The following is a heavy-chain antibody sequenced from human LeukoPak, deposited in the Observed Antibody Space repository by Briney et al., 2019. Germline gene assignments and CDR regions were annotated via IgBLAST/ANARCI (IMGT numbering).Heavy chain of an antibody. D-gene: IGHD2-15*01. V-gene: IGHV1-8*01. CDR2: MNPNSGNT. Sequence: ASVTVSFMASVYTFTSYDINWVRQPTGQGLAWMGWMNPNSGNTGYAQKFQARVSMTRNTSISTAYMELSSLRSEDTAVYYCTRGLVVLSATSWAFDIWGQGTMVTVSS. J-gene: IGHJ3*02. CDR1: VYTFTSYD. CDR3: TRGLVVLSATSWAFDI.